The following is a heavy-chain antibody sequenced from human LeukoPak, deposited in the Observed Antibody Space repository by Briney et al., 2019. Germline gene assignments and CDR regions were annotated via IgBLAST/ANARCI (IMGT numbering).Heavy chain of an antibody. CDR1: GFTVSSSY. CDR3: ARVASGSYYYPFDY. D-gene: IGHD1-26*01. J-gene: IGHJ4*02. V-gene: IGHV3-53*01. CDR2: IYSGGST. Sequence: GGPLRLSCAASGFTVSSSYMSWVRQAPGKGLEWVSVIYSGGSTYYADSVKGRFTISRDNSKNTLYLQMNSLRAEDTAVYYCARVASGSYYYPFDYWGQGTLVTVSS.